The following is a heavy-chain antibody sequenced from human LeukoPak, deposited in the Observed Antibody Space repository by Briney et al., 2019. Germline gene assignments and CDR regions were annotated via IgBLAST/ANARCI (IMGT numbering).Heavy chain of an antibody. Sequence: PGGSLRLSCAASGFTFSSYEMNWVRQAPGKGLEWVSYISHGVSTIYYADSVKGRFTVSRDDSKNTLYLQMNSLRGDDTAVYYCAKGGTSYYYIYYWGQGTLVTVSS. CDR2: ISHGVSTI. J-gene: IGHJ4*02. D-gene: IGHD2/OR15-2a*01. V-gene: IGHV3-48*03. CDR1: GFTFSSYE. CDR3: AKGGTSYYYIYY.